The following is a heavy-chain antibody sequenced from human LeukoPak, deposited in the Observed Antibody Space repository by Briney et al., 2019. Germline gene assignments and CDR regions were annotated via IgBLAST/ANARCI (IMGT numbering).Heavy chain of an antibody. V-gene: IGHV4-30-4*01. J-gene: IGHJ4*02. CDR2: IYYSGST. CDR1: GGSISSDAYY. Sequence: SQTLSLTCTVSGGSISSDAYYWSWIRQPPGKGLEWIGHIYYSGSTYYNPSLKSRVTISFDTSKNQFSLRLSSVTAADTAVYYCARSSGSNDIYGYWGQGTLVTVSS. CDR3: ARSSGSNDIYGY. D-gene: IGHD1-26*01.